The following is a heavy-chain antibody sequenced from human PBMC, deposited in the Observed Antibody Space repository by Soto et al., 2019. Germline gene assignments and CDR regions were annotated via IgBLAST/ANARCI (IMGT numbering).Heavy chain of an antibody. J-gene: IGHJ6*02. CDR2: INPSGGST. D-gene: IGHD2-2*01. V-gene: IGHV1-46*01. CDR1: GYTFTSYY. CDR3: ARDRKEDIVVVPAAMWYYYYYYGIDV. Sequence: GASVKVSCKASGYTFTSYYMHWVRQAPGQGLEWMGIINPSGGSTSYAQKFQGRVTMTRDTSTSTVYMELSSLRSEDTAVYYCARDRKEDIVVVPAAMWYYYYYYGIDVWGQGTTVTVSS.